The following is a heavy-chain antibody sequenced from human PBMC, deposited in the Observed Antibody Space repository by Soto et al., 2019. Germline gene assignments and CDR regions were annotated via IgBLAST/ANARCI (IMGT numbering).Heavy chain of an antibody. D-gene: IGHD3-9*01. Sequence: EVQLVESGGGLVKPGGSLRLSCAASGFTFSSYSMNWVRQAPGKGLEWVSSISSSSSYIYYADSVKGRFTISRDNAKNSLYLQMNSLRAEDTAVYYCASVPGSPWGLTDYFGDQYWGQGTLVTVSS. J-gene: IGHJ4*02. V-gene: IGHV3-21*01. CDR2: ISSSSSYI. CDR1: GFTFSSYS. CDR3: ASVPGSPWGLTDYFGDQY.